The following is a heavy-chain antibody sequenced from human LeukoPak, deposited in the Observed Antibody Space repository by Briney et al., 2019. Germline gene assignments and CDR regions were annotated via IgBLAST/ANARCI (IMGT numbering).Heavy chain of an antibody. D-gene: IGHD3-22*01. CDR2: VNSDGSDT. J-gene: IGHJ3*02. CDR1: GFTFSSHS. V-gene: IGHV3-74*01. Sequence: PGGSLRLSCAASGFTFSSHSMYWVRQAPGKGLVWVSRVNSDGSDTRYADSVKGRFTISRDNAKNTLYLQMNSLRAEDTALYYCAREGSVSGYCFDMWGQGTTVSVSS. CDR3: AREGSVSGYCFDM.